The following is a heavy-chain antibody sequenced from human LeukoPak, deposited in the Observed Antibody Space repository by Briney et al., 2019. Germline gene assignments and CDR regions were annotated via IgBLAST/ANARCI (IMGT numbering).Heavy chain of an antibody. CDR1: GGSISSSSYY. CDR2: IYHSGST. CDR3: ARANSSSSPEYFQH. J-gene: IGHJ1*01. D-gene: IGHD6-13*01. V-gene: IGHV4-39*07. Sequence: SETLSLTCTVSGGSISSSSYYWGWIRQPPGKGLEWIGYIYHSGSTYYNPSLKSRVTISVDRSKNQFSLKLSSVTAADTAVYYCARANSSSSPEYFQHWGQGTLVTVSS.